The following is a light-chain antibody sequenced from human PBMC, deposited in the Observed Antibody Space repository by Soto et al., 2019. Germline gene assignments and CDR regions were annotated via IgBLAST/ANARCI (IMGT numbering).Light chain of an antibody. CDR1: QLISSW. Sequence: IQMTQSPSSVSASVGDSVTITCRASQLISSWLAWYQVKPGKAPKLLIYGASNRVSGVPSRFSGSESGTLFTLTINSLQPEDSATYYCQQASSFPLTFGGGTTVEI. CDR2: GAS. CDR3: QQASSFPLT. V-gene: IGKV1-12*01. J-gene: IGKJ4*01.